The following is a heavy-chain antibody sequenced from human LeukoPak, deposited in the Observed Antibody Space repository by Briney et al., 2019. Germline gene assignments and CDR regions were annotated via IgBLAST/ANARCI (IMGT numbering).Heavy chain of an antibody. CDR3: SRNVRVVAAGGKLYNWFDP. J-gene: IGHJ5*02. CDR1: GGSFSGYY. D-gene: IGHD2-15*01. CDR2: IYYSGST. V-gene: IGHV4-59*12. Sequence: SETLSLTCAVYGGSFSGYYWSWIRQPPGKGLEWIGYIYYSGSTNYNPSLKSRVTISLDTYNNQFALKLSTVTAADTAVDDYSRNVRVVAAGGKLYNWFDPWGQGTLVTVSS.